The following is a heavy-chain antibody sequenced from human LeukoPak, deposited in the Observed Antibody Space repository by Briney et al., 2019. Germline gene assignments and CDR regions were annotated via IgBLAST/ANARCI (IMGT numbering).Heavy chain of an antibody. D-gene: IGHD6-13*01. J-gene: IGHJ5*02. CDR1: GFTFSSYW. Sequence: GGSLRLSCAASGFTFSSYWMHWVRQAPGKGLAWVSRINSDGSSTSYADSVKGRFTISRDNAKNTLYLQMNSLRAEDTAVYYCARERLYSAPNWFDPWGQGTLVTVSS. CDR2: INSDGSST. CDR3: ARERLYSAPNWFDP. V-gene: IGHV3-74*01.